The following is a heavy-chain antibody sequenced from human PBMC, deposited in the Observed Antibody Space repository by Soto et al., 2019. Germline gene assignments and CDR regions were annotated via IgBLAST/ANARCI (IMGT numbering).Heavy chain of an antibody. CDR2: INHSGST. V-gene: IGHV4-34*01. Sequence: PSETLSLTCAVYGGSFSGYYWSRIRQPPGKGLEWIGEINHSGSTNYNPSLKSRVTISVDTSKNQFSLKLSSVTAADTAVYYCARGRAARPRGYYYYYYGMDVWGQGTTVTVSS. J-gene: IGHJ6*02. CDR3: ARGRAARPRGYYYYYYGMDV. D-gene: IGHD6-6*01. CDR1: GGSFSGYY.